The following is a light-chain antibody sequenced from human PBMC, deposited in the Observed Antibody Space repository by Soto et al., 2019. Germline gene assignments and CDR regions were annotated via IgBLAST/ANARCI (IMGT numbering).Light chain of an antibody. CDR3: QQYDRSPRT. V-gene: IGKV3-20*01. CDR1: QTFTTSS. J-gene: IGKJ1*01. CDR2: GAS. Sequence: EIVLTQSPGTLSLSPGERATLSCRASQTFTTSSLAWYQQKPGQAPRLLISGASNRATGIPDRFSGSGSGTDFTLTISRLEPEDFAVYYCQQYDRSPRTFGQGNKLDIK.